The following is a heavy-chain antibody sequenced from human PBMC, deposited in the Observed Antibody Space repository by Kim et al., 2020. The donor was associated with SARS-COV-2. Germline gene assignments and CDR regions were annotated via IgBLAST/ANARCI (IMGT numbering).Heavy chain of an antibody. CDR1: GFTFSSYG. J-gene: IGHJ4*02. V-gene: IGHV3-23*01. CDR2: ISGSGRKT. D-gene: IGHD1-7*01. Sequence: GGSLRLSCVASGFTFSSYGMTWVRQAPGQGLEWVSSISGSGRKTYHADSVKGRFTISRDNSKNTLYLQMNSLRAEDTADYYCAKEMSSGSTFSDYVPDYWGQGTPVTVSS. CDR3: AKEMSSGSTFSDYVPDY.